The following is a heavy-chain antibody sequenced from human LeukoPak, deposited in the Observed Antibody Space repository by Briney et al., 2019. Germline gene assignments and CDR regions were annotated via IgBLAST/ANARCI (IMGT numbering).Heavy chain of an antibody. CDR2: INWNGGST. J-gene: IGHJ3*02. Sequence: GGSLRLSCAASGFTFDDFGMSWVRQAPGKGLEWVSGINWNGGSTGYADSVKGRFTISRDNAKNSLYLQMNSLRAEDTALYYCARDRHSGRYCDAFDIWGQGTMVTVSS. D-gene: IGHD1-26*01. CDR1: GFTFDDFG. CDR3: ARDRHSGRYCDAFDI. V-gene: IGHV3-20*04.